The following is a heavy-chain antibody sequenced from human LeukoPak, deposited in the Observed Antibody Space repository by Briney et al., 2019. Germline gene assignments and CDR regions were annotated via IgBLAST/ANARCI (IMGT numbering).Heavy chain of an antibody. Sequence: PGGSLRLSCAASGFTFSSNYMSWVRQAPGKGLEWVSVIYSGGSTYYADSVKGRFTISRDNSKDTLYLQMNSLRAEDTAVYYCARDYGDAYYYYGMDVWGQGTTVTVSS. V-gene: IGHV3-53*01. J-gene: IGHJ6*02. D-gene: IGHD4-17*01. CDR1: GFTFSSNY. CDR3: ARDYGDAYYYYGMDV. CDR2: IYSGGST.